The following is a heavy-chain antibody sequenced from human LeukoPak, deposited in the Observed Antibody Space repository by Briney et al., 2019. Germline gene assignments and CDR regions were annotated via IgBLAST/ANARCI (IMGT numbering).Heavy chain of an antibody. CDR2: IYYSGST. Sequence: SETLSLTCTVSGGSISSCYWSWIRQPPGKGLEWIGYIYYSGSTNYNPSLKSRVTISVDTSKNQFSLKLSSVTAADTAVYYCARLRIAPVYDYYYYGMDVWGQGTTVTVSS. D-gene: IGHD6-13*01. CDR3: ARLRIAPVYDYYYYGMDV. CDR1: GGSISSCY. J-gene: IGHJ6*02. V-gene: IGHV4-59*08.